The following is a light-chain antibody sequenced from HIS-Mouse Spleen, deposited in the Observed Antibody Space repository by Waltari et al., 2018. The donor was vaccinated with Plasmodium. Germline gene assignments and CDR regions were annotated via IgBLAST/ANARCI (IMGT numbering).Light chain of an antibody. CDR1: ALPQPY. V-gene: IGLV3-25*03. CDR2: KDS. CDR3: QSADSSGTPNWV. J-gene: IGLJ3*02. Sequence: SYELTQPPSVSVSPGQTARITCSGDALPQPYAYWYQQKPGQAPVLVIYKDSERPSGIPERFSGSSSGTTVTLTNSGVQAEDEADYYCQSADSSGTPNWVFGGGTKLTVL.